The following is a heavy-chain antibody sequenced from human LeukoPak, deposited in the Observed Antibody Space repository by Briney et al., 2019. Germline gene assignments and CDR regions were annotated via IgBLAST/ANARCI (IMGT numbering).Heavy chain of an antibody. CDR1: GYTFTGYY. Sequence: ASVKVSCKASGYTFTGYYMHWVRQAPGQGLEWMGWINPNSGGTNYTQKFQGRVTMTRDTSISTAYMELSRLRSDDTAMYYCARIAAAGPLDYWGQGTLVTVSS. J-gene: IGHJ4*02. D-gene: IGHD6-13*01. CDR3: ARIAAAGPLDY. CDR2: INPNSGGT. V-gene: IGHV1-2*02.